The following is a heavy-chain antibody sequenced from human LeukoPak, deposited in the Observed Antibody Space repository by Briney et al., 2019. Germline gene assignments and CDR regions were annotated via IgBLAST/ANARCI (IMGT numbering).Heavy chain of an antibody. CDR2: ISDSGTST. D-gene: IGHD3-10*01. J-gene: IGHJ4*02. V-gene: IGHV3-23*01. CDR3: AKGVSGYGSGRPFDY. Sequence: GGSLRPSCAASGFTFSSYAMIWVRQAPGKGLEWVSLISDSGTSTYYPDSVKGRFTISRDNSKNTVYLQMNSLRAEDTAVYYCAKGVSGYGSGRPFDYWGQGTLVTVSS. CDR1: GFTFSSYA.